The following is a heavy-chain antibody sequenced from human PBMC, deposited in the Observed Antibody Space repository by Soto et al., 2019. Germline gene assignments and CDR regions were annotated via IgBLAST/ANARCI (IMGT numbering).Heavy chain of an antibody. J-gene: IGHJ4*02. CDR3: ARGSAGGHPGHAQEIDY. V-gene: IGHV3-13*01. Sequence: GGSLRLSCAASGFTFSSYDMHWVRQATGKGLEWVSAIGTAGDTYYPGSVKGRFTISRENAKNSLYLQMNSLRAEDTAVYYCARGSAGGHPGHAQEIDYWGQGTLVTVSS. CDR2: IGTAGDT. D-gene: IGHD3-10*01. CDR1: GFTFSSYD.